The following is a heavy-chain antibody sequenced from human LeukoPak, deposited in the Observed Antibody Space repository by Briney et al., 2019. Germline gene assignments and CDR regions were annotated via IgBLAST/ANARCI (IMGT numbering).Heavy chain of an antibody. V-gene: IGHV3-23*01. CDR3: AKSLEGVKAYDSSGFGNN. CDR1: GLPFRNYA. Sequence: GGSVRLSCAACGLPFRNYAMTGLRQADGKELAWVYGISASGGTTYYAYSVKWRFTISRDNSKNTLYLKMNSLRAEDTAVYYCAKSLEGVKAYDSSGFGNNWGQGTLVSVSS. D-gene: IGHD3-22*01. CDR2: ISASGGTT. J-gene: IGHJ4*02.